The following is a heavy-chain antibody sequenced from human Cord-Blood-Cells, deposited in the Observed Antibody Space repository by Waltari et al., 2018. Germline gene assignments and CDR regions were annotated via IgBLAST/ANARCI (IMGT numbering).Heavy chain of an antibody. V-gene: IGHV3-15*01. CDR1: GFTFSNAG. CDR3: TTGPLVTLDPDY. Sequence: EVQLVESGGGLVKPGGSLRLSCAASGFTFSNAGMSWVRQAPGKGLGWVGRIKSKTDGGTTDYAAPVKGRFTISRDDSKNTLYLQMNSLKTEDTAVYYCTTGPLVTLDPDYWGQGTLVTVSS. D-gene: IGHD4-4*01. J-gene: IGHJ4*02. CDR2: IKSKTDGGTT.